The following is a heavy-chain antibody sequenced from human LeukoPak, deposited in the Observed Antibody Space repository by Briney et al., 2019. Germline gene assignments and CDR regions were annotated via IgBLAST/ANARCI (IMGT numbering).Heavy chain of an antibody. D-gene: IGHD3-10*01. V-gene: IGHV6-1*01. CDR1: GDSVSGNTAA. Sequence: SQTFSLTCAISGDSVSGNTAAWNWITKSPSRGVEWLGRTYYRSKRYNDYAVSAQGRITSKPDTSKNQFSLQLHSATPDDTAVYYCARAEGSGSYYAWGQGTLVTVSS. CDR2: TYYRSKRYN. J-gene: IGHJ4*02. CDR3: ARAEGSGSYYA.